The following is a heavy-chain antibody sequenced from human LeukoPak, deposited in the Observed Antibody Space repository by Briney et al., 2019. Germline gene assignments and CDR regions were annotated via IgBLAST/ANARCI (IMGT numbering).Heavy chain of an antibody. J-gene: IGHJ4*02. CDR1: GFTFSSYS. Sequence: GGSLRLSCAASGFTFSSYSMNWVRQAPGKGLEWVSSISSSSSYIYYADSVKGRFTISRDNAKNSLYLQKNSLRAEDTAVYYCARDPVAGHFDYWGQGTLVTVSS. D-gene: IGHD6-19*01. V-gene: IGHV3-21*01. CDR3: ARDPVAGHFDY. CDR2: ISSSSSYI.